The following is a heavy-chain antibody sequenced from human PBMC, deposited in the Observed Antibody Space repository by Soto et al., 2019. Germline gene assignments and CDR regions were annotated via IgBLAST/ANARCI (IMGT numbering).Heavy chain of an antibody. V-gene: IGHV1-3*01. CDR3: ARFVDIVATIPVGMDV. CDR1: GYTFTSYA. J-gene: IGHJ6*02. CDR2: INAGNGNT. Sequence: ASVKVSCKASGYTFTSYAMHWVRQAPGQRLEWMGWINAGNGNTKYSQKFQGRVTITRDTSASTAYMELSSLRSEDTAVYYCARFVDIVATIPVGMDVWGQGTTVTVSS. D-gene: IGHD5-12*01.